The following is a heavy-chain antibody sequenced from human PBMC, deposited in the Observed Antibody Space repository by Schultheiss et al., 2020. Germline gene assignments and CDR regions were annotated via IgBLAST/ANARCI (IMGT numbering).Heavy chain of an antibody. CDR1: GFTFSSYG. D-gene: IGHD3-10*01. J-gene: IGHJ5*02. CDR2: ISYDGSNK. Sequence: GGSLRLSCAASGFTFSSYGMHWVRQAPGKGLEWVAVISYDGSNKYYADSVKGRFTISRDNSKNTLYLQMNSLRAEDTAVYYCARGVDGSGRTNWFDPWGQGTLVTVSS. CDR3: ARGVDGSGRTNWFDP. V-gene: IGHV3-30*03.